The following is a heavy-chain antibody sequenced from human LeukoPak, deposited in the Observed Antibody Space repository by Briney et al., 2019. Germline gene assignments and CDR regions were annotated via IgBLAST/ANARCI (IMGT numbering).Heavy chain of an antibody. J-gene: IGHJ6*03. CDR1: GYTFTSYY. Sequence: ASVKVSCKASGYTFTSYYMHWVRQAPGQGLEWMGWINPNSGGTNYAQKFQGRVTMTRDTSISTAYMELSRLTSDDTTVYYCASTELRYFDWLLSSPGRDYYYYYMDVWGNGTTVTGSS. V-gene: IGHV1-2*02. CDR2: INPNSGGT. D-gene: IGHD3-9*01. CDR3: ASTELRYFDWLLSSPGRDYYYYYMDV.